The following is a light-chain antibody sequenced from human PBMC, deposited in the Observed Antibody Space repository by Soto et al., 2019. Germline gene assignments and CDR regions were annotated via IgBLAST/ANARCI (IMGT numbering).Light chain of an antibody. CDR3: LHHNSYPWT. CDR2: AAS. Sequence: DIQMTQSPSSLSASVGDRVTITCRASQGISNDLGWYQQKPGKAPKRLITAASSLQSGVPSRFSGSGSGTEFTLTISSLQPEDFANYDCLHHNSYPWTFGQGTKVEIK. CDR1: QGISND. V-gene: IGKV1-17*01. J-gene: IGKJ1*01.